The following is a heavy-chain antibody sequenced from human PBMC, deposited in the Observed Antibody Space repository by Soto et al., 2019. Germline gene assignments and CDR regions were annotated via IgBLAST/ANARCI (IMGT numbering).Heavy chain of an antibody. CDR3: AHSQRCPRGF. V-gene: IGHV2-5*02. J-gene: IGHJ4*02. CDR1: GYSLSTSGVA. D-gene: IGHD3-16*01. Sequence: QITLKESGPMRVRPTQTLTLTCTFSGYSLSTSGVAVAWIRQPPGGALEWLALIYWDDDRRYNSSLKSRLTITRDTSNDQVVPTMTNMDPMDTATYFCAHSQRCPRGFWGPGILVTVSS. CDR2: IYWDDDR.